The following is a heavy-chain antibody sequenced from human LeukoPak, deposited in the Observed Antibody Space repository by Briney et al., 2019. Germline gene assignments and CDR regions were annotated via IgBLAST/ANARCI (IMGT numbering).Heavy chain of an antibody. J-gene: IGHJ3*02. CDR1: GFTFDDYA. CDR2: IDWNGFNK. V-gene: IGHV3-9*03. D-gene: IGHD5-24*01. Sequence: GGSLRLSCVASGFTFDDYAMHWVRLAPGRGLEWVPGIDWNGFNKDYTDSAKGRFTISRDNAKNSLYLQMNSLRSEDMALYFCAKDENRWLAPHAFDIWGQGTTVTVSS. CDR3: AKDENRWLAPHAFDI.